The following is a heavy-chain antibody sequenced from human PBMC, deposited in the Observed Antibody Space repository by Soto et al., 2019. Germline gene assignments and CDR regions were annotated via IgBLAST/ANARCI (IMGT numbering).Heavy chain of an antibody. CDR2: ISGGGGST. D-gene: IGHD3-3*01. CDR3: AKVPGRFGVVIHRGWFDP. V-gene: IGHV3-23*01. Sequence: PGGSLRLSCAASGFTFSSYGMHWVRQAPGKGLEWVAAISGGGGSTYYADSVKGRFTISRDNSKNTLYLQMNSLRAEDTAVYYCAKVPGRFGVVIHRGWFDPWGQGTLVTVSS. J-gene: IGHJ5*02. CDR1: GFTFSSYG.